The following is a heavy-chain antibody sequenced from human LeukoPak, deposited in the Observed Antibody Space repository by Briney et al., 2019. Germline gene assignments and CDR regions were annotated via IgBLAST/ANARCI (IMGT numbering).Heavy chain of an antibody. J-gene: IGHJ4*02. V-gene: IGHV3-66*01. CDR2: IYSGGST. CDR3: ANGLYYYGSGSYSLDY. CDR1: GFTVSSNY. Sequence: GGSLRLSCAASGFTVSSNYMSWVRQAPGKGLEWVSVIYSGGSTYYADSVKGRFTISRDNSKNTLYLQMNSLRAEDTAVYYCANGLYYYGSGSYSLDYWGQGTLVTVSS. D-gene: IGHD3-10*01.